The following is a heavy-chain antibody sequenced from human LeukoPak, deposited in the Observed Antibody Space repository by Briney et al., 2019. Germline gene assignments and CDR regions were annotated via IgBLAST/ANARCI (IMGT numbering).Heavy chain of an antibody. CDR2: ISSDGNTK. D-gene: IGHD2-2*01. V-gene: IGHV3-30*04. Sequence: PGTSLRLSCVASGFTFTDYAFNWVRQAPGKEMEWVAIISSDGNTKSYADTLKGRFSISRDNARNTVYLHMNSLRAEDTAVFYRARADQGPLDYWGQGTLVTVSS. CDR3: ARADQGPLDY. J-gene: IGHJ4*02. CDR1: GFTFTDYA.